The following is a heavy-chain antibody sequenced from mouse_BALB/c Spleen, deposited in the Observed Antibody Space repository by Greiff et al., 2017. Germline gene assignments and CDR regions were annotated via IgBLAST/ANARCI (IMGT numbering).Heavy chain of an antibody. V-gene: IGHV1-5*01. CDR1: GYSFTSYW. CDR3: TRSTGTGYWYFDV. CDR2: IYPGNSDT. D-gene: IGHD3-3*01. J-gene: IGHJ1*01. Sequence: EVQLQQSGTVLARPGASVKMSCKASGYSFTSYWMHWVKQRPGQGLEWIGAIYPGNSDTSYNQKFKGKAKLTAVTSASTAYMELSSLTNEDSAVYYCTRSTGTGYWYFDVWGAGTTVTVSS.